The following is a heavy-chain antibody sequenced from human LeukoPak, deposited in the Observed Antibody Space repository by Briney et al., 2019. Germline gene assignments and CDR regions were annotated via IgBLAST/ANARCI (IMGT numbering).Heavy chain of an antibody. J-gene: IGHJ4*02. CDR3: ARDPVRGYYYGLEYYFDY. CDR2: INPDSGDK. CDR1: VYRFTVHY. V-gene: IGHV1-2*02. D-gene: IGHD3-22*01. Sequence: ASVKVSSMHSVYRFTVHYIHWVRQAPGQGVGWMGWINPDSGDKNHAQAFQGRVTMTRDTSISTVYLELSSLTSNDTAVYYGARDPVRGYYYGLEYYFDYWGQGTLVTVSS.